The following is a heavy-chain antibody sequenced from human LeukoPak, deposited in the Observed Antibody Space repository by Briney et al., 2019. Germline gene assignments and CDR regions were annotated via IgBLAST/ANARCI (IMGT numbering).Heavy chain of an antibody. CDR2: INHSGST. Sequence: SETLSLTCAVYGGSFSGYYWSWIRQPPGKGLEWIGEINHSGSTNYNPSLKSRVTISVDTSKNQFSLKLSSVTAADTAVYYCARGPTISETGYFDYWGQGTLVTVSS. V-gene: IGHV4-34*01. D-gene: IGHD1-1*01. CDR3: ARGPTISETGYFDY. CDR1: GGSFSGYY. J-gene: IGHJ4*03.